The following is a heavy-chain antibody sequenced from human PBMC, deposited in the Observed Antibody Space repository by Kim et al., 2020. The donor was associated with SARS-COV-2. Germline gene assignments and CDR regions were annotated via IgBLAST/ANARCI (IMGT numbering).Heavy chain of an antibody. CDR1: GFTFSSYS. D-gene: IGHD2-2*01. J-gene: IGHJ6*02. CDR3: ARDNIVVVPAAIRGYYYYGMDV. CDR2: ISSSSSYI. Sequence: GGSLRLSCAASGFTFSSYSMNWVRQAPGKGLEWVSSISSSSSYIYYADSVKGRFTISRDNAKNSLYLQMNSLRAEDTAVYYCARDNIVVVPAAIRGYYYYGMDVWGQGTTVTVSS. V-gene: IGHV3-21*01.